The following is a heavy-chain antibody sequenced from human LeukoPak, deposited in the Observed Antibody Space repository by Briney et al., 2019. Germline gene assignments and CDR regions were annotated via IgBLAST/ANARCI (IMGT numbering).Heavy chain of an antibody. D-gene: IGHD4-17*01. CDR3: ARDRTVTTGNWYFDL. CDR1: GYTFTGYY. CDR2: INPNSGGT. Sequence: GASVKVSCKASGYTFTGYYMHWVRQAPGQGLEWMGWINPNSGGTNYAQKFQGRVTMTRDTSISTAYMEQSRLRSDDTAVYYCARDRTVTTGNWYFDLWGRGTLVTVSS. V-gene: IGHV1-2*02. J-gene: IGHJ2*01.